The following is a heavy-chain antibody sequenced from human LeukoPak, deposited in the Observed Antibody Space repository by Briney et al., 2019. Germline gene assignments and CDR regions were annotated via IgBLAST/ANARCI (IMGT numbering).Heavy chain of an antibody. Sequence: GASVKVSCKASGGTCSSYAISWVRQAPGQGLEWMGRIIPIFGIANYAQKFQGRVTITADKSTSTAYMELSSLRSEDTAVYYCARPGIAVADNYYYGMDVWGQGTTVTVSS. CDR2: IIPIFGIA. CDR3: ARPGIAVADNYYYGMDV. D-gene: IGHD6-19*01. CDR1: GGTCSSYA. J-gene: IGHJ6*02. V-gene: IGHV1-69*04.